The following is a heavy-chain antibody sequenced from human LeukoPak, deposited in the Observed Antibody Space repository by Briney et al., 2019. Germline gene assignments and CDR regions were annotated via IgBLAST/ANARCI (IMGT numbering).Heavy chain of an antibody. Sequence: PGGSLRLSCAASGFTFSSYRMSWVRQAPGKGLEWVANIKQDGSEKYYVDSVKGRFTISRDNAKNSLYLQMNSLRAEDTAVYYCARELSAATLDYWGQGTLVTVSS. J-gene: IGHJ4*02. CDR3: ARELSAATLDY. CDR2: IKQDGSEK. V-gene: IGHV3-7*01. D-gene: IGHD2-15*01. CDR1: GFTFSSYR.